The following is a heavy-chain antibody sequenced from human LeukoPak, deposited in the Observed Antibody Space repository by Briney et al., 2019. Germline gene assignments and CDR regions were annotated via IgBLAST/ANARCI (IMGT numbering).Heavy chain of an antibody. D-gene: IGHD3-22*01. Sequence: SETLSLTCIVSGGSISTYYWSWIRQPPGKGLEWIGYIYYSGSTYYNPSLKSRVSISVDTSKNQFSLRLSSVTAADTAVYYCGRAGADSSGYYTIDYWGQGTLVTVSS. J-gene: IGHJ4*02. CDR1: GGSISTYY. CDR3: GRAGADSSGYYTIDY. V-gene: IGHV4-59*08. CDR2: IYYSGST.